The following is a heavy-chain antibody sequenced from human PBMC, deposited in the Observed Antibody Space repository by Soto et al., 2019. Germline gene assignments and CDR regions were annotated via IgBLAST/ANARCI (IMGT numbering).Heavy chain of an antibody. CDR1: GGTFSSYT. D-gene: IGHD3-10*01. CDR3: ARGYGSGSHSYYYYDGMDV. Sequence: QVQLVQSGAEVKKPGSSVKVSCKASGGTFSSYTISWVRQAPGQGLEWMGRIIPILGIANYAQKFQGRVTITADKATSTAYMELSSLRSEDTAVYYCARGYGSGSHSYYYYDGMDVWGQGTTVTVSS. J-gene: IGHJ6*02. CDR2: IIPILGIA. V-gene: IGHV1-69*02.